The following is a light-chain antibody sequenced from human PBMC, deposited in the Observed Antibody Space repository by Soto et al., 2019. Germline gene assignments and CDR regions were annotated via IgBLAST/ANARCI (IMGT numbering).Light chain of an antibody. V-gene: IGKV1-39*01. CDR2: AAS. CDR3: QQSYSTPPFT. J-gene: IGKJ3*01. Sequence: DIQMTQSPSSLSASVGDRVTITCRASQSISSYLNWYQQKPGKAPKLLIYAASSLQSGVPSRFSGSGSGTDFTLTISSLQPEYFATYYCQQSYSTPPFTLGPGTKVDIK. CDR1: QSISSY.